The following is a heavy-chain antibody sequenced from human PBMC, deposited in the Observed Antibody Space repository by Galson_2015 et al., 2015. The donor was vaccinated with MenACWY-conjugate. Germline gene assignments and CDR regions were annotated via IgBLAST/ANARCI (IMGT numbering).Heavy chain of an antibody. V-gene: IGHV3-20*04. CDR1: GFTFDDYP. CDR3: ARGDHSSSPEGYFQH. D-gene: IGHD6-6*01. CDR2: INWKGDST. J-gene: IGHJ1*01. Sequence: SLRLSCAASGFTFDDYPMGWVRHAPGKGLEWVAGINWKGDSTDYADSVKGRFTISRDNAKKSLHLQMNSLTSEDTALYFCARGDHSSSPEGYFQHWGQGTVVIVSS.